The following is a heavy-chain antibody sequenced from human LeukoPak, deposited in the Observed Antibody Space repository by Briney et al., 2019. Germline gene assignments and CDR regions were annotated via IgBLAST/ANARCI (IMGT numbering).Heavy chain of an antibody. Sequence: GESLKISCKGSGYSFTSYGISWVRQAPGQGLEWMGWISAYNGNTNYAQKLQGRVTMTTDTSTSTAYMELRSLRSDDTAVYYCARRHGRVADRYYMDVWGKGTTVTVSS. J-gene: IGHJ6*03. D-gene: IGHD1-14*01. CDR2: ISAYNGNT. CDR1: GYSFTSYG. CDR3: ARRHGRVADRYYMDV. V-gene: IGHV1-18*01.